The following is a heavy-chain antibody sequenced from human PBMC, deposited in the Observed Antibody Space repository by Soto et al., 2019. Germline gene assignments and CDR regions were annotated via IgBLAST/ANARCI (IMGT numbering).Heavy chain of an antibody. CDR1: GGSFSGYY. V-gene: IGHV4-34*01. CDR3: ASIRTSIAARYFDY. Sequence: QVQLQQWGAGLLKPSETLSLTCAVYGGSFSGYYWSWIRQPPGKGLEWIGEINHSGSTNYNPSLKSRVTISVDTSKNQFSLKLSSVTAADTAVYYCASIRTSIAARYFDYWGQGTLVTVSS. J-gene: IGHJ4*02. D-gene: IGHD6-6*01. CDR2: INHSGST.